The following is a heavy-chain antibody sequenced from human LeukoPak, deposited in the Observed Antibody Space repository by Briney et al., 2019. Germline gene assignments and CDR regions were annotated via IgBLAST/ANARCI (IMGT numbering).Heavy chain of an antibody. D-gene: IGHD1-26*01. CDR3: ARVFSGNFDY. J-gene: IGHJ4*02. V-gene: IGHV4-34*01. Sequence: SETLSLTCAVYGGSFSGYYWSWIRQPPGKGLEWIGEINHSGSTNYNPSLKSRVTISVDTSKNQFSLKLSSVTAADTAVYCCARVFSGNFDYWGQGTLVTVSS. CDR2: INHSGST. CDR1: GGSFSGYY.